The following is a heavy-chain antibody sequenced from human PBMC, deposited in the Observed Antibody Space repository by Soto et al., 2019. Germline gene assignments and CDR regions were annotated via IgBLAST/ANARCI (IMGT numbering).Heavy chain of an antibody. D-gene: IGHD7-27*01. CDR3: ATCQLGEYYYAMDV. CDR1: GGSITSNNW. V-gene: IGHV4-4*02. J-gene: IGHJ6*02. CDR2: IYHSGRT. Sequence: KTSETLSLTCGVSGGSITSNNWWTWVRQSPGKGLEYIGEIYHSGRTKYNPSLKSRVTISIDTSKNQFSLKVNSVTAADTAVYYCATCQLGEYYYAMDVWGQGTTVTVSS.